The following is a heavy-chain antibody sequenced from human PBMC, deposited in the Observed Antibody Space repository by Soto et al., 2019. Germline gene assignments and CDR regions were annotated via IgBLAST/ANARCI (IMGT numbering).Heavy chain of an antibody. Sequence: SETLSLTCTVSGGSVSSGSYYWSWIRQPPGKGLEWIGYIYYSGSTNYNPSLKSRVTISVDTSKNQFSLKLSSVTAADTAVYYCARDYGSGSYLKLNWFDPWGQGTLVTVS. D-gene: IGHD3-10*01. J-gene: IGHJ5*02. CDR1: GGSVSSGSYY. CDR2: IYYSGST. CDR3: ARDYGSGSYLKLNWFDP. V-gene: IGHV4-61*01.